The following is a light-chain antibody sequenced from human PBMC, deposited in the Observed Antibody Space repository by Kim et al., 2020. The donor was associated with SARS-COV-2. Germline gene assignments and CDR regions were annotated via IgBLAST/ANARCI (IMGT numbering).Light chain of an antibody. Sequence: QLVLTQPPSVSGAPGQRVTISCTGSSSNIGADYDVHWYQQLPGTAPKLLMFGNSNRPSGVPDRFSGSKSGTSASLAITGLQADDEAAYYCQSYDNSLSAYVFGTGTKVTVL. V-gene: IGLV1-40*01. CDR2: GNS. CDR3: QSYDNSLSAYV. CDR1: SSNIGADYD. J-gene: IGLJ1*01.